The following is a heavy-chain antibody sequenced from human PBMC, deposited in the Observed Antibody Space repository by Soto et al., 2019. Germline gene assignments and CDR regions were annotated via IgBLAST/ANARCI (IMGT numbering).Heavy chain of an antibody. Sequence: PSETLSLTCTVSGGSISSGGYYWSWIRQHPGKGLEWIGYIYYSGSTYYNPSLKSRVTISVDTSKNQFSLKLSSVTAADTAVYYCARSTRFSWFAPWGQGTLVTVSS. J-gene: IGHJ5*02. V-gene: IGHV4-31*03. D-gene: IGHD2-2*01. CDR2: IYYSGST. CDR1: GGSISSGGYY. CDR3: ARSTRFSWFAP.